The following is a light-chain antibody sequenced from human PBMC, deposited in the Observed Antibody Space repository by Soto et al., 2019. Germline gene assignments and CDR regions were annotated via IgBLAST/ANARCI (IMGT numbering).Light chain of an antibody. J-gene: IGLJ1*01. Sequence: QSALTQPASVSGSPGQSITISCTGTSSDVGGYNYVSWYQQHPGKAPKLMIYDVSNRPSGVPNRFSGSKSGNTASLTISGLQAEDEADYYCSSYTSSSTLLFGTGTKVT. V-gene: IGLV2-14*01. CDR2: DVS. CDR1: SSDVGGYNY. CDR3: SSYTSSSTLL.